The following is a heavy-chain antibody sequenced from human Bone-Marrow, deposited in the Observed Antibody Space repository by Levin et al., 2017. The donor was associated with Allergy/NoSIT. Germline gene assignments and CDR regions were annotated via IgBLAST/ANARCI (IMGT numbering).Heavy chain of an antibody. J-gene: IGHJ4*02. V-gene: IGHV3-30*04. CDR3: ARADYGDSYLAF. CDR2: ISSDGRNK. Sequence: LSLTCVASGYSFDNYALHWVRQAPGKGLEWVAVISSDGRNKYYADSVKGRFTISRDSSRNTVDLQLDSLTRDDTGVYYCARADYGDSYLAFWGQGTLVTVSS. CDR1: GYSFDNYA. D-gene: IGHD4-17*01.